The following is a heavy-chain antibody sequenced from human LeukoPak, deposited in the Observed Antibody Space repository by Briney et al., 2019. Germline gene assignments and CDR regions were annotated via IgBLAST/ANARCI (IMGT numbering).Heavy chain of an antibody. D-gene: IGHD4-17*01. CDR2: IYYSGST. J-gene: IGHJ4*02. Sequence: SETLSLTCTVSGGSISSYYWSWIRQPPGKGLEWIGYIYYSGSTNYNPSLKSRVTISVDTSKNQFSLKLSSVTAADTAVYYCAREDYGFDYWGRGTLVTVSS. CDR1: GGSISSYY. CDR3: AREDYGFDY. V-gene: IGHV4-59*08.